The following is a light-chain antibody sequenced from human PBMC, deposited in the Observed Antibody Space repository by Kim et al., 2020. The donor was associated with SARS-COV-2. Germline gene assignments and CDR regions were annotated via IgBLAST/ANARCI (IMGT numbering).Light chain of an antibody. CDR1: QGISNY. V-gene: IGKV1-27*01. Sequence: DIQMTQSPSSLSASVGDGVTITCRGSQGISNYLAWYQQKPGRVPRVLIYSASTLLSGVPSRFSGSRSGTDFTLTISSLQPEDVATYYCQKYDSAPCTFGQGTTGDI. CDR2: SAS. CDR3: QKYDSAPCT. J-gene: IGKJ1*01.